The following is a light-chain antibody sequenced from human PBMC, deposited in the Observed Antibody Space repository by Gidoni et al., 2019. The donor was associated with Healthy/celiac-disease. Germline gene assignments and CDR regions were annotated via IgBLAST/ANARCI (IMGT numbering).Light chain of an antibody. Sequence: SLTISCTGTSSDVGGCNYVSWYQQHPGKAPKLMIYDVSKRPSGVPDRFSGSKSGNTASLTISGLQAEDEADYYCCSYAGSYTSPNVVFGGGTKLTVL. CDR3: CSYAGSYTSPNVV. V-gene: IGLV2-11*01. J-gene: IGLJ2*01. CDR2: DVS. CDR1: SSDVGGCNY.